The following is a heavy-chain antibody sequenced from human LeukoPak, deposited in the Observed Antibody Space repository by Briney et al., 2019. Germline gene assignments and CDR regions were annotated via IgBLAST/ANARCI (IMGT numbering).Heavy chain of an antibody. D-gene: IGHD5-18*01. CDR1: GFTFSDYY. Sequence: GGSLRLSCAASGFTFSDYYMSWIRQAPGKGLEWVATISYDGSAKYYADSLKGRFTISRDDSKNTLYLQMNSLRVEDTAVYYCARDRGYSYIDYWGQGTLVTVSP. V-gene: IGHV3-30*03. CDR3: ARDRGYSYIDY. CDR2: ISYDGSAK. J-gene: IGHJ4*02.